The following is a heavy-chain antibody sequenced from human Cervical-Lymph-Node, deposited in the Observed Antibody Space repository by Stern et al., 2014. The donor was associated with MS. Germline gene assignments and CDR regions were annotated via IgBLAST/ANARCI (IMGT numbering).Heavy chain of an antibody. CDR3: ARERLRDFNDYHFDS. CDR1: GYTFTTPNYG. J-gene: IGHJ4*02. CDR2: ISSYNGNT. D-gene: IGHD4-11*01. Sequence: QVQLVESGPEVGQPGASLRVSCKASGYTFTTPNYGIAWEGAGPGRGLEWMVWISSYNGNTVYAQKLQDRVTMTTDTSTSTAYMELRSLRSDDTAFYYCARERLRDFNDYHFDSWGQGTLVTVSS. V-gene: IGHV1-18*01.